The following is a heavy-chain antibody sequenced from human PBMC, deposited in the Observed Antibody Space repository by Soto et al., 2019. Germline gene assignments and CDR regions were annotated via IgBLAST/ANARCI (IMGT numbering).Heavy chain of an antibody. J-gene: IGHJ4*02. D-gene: IGHD6-13*01. Sequence: GGSLRLSCAASGFTFSSYAMHWVRQAPGKGLEWVAVISYDGSNKYYADSVKGRFTISRDNSKNTLYLQMNSLRAEDTAVYYCARDWQAAAAGNLGYFDYWGQGTLVTVSS. CDR3: ARDWQAAAAGNLGYFDY. V-gene: IGHV3-30-3*01. CDR1: GFTFSSYA. CDR2: ISYDGSNK.